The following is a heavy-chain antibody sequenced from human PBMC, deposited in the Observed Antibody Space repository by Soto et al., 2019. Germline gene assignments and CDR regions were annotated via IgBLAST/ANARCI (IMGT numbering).Heavy chain of an antibody. CDR3: ERGLWFGGANWFDP. CDR2: IYYSGST. CDR1: GGSISSYY. Sequence: PSETLSLTCTVSGGSISSYYWSWIRQPPGKGLEWIGYIYYSGSTNYNPSLKSRVTISVDTSKNQFSLKLSSVTAADTAVYYCERGLWFGGANWFDPWGQGTLVTVSS. V-gene: IGHV4-59*01. J-gene: IGHJ5*02. D-gene: IGHD3-10*01.